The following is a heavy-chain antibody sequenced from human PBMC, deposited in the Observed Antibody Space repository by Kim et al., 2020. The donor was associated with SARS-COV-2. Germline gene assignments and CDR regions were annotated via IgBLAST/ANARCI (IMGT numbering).Heavy chain of an antibody. CDR3: ARSASSSWYPSGY. J-gene: IGHJ4*02. Sequence: GESLKISCKGSGYSFTSYWISWVRQMPGKGLEWMGRIDPSDSYTNYSPSFQGHVTISADKSISTAYLQWSSLKASDTAMYYCARSASSSWYPSGYWGQGTLVTVSS. V-gene: IGHV5-10-1*01. CDR2: IDPSDSYT. D-gene: IGHD6-13*01. CDR1: GYSFTSYW.